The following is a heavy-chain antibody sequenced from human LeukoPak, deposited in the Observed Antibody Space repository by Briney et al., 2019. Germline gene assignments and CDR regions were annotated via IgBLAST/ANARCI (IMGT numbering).Heavy chain of an antibody. D-gene: IGHD6-19*01. V-gene: IGHV3-21*01. CDR1: GFTFSSYS. CDR2: ISSSSSYI. CDR3: ARDNTITSSGWPDGGDYYYYGMDV. Sequence: GGSLRLSCAASGFTFSSYSMNWVRQARRKGMEWVSSISSSSSYIYYADSVKGRFTISRDNAKNSLYLQMNSLRAEDTAVYYCARDNTITSSGWPDGGDYYYYGMDVWGQGTTVTVSS. J-gene: IGHJ6*02.